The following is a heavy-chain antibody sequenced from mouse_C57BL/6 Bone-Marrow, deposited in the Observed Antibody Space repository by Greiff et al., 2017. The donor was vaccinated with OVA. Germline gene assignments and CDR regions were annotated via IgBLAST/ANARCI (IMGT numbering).Heavy chain of an antibody. D-gene: IGHD2-4*01. CDR2: ISDGGSYT. CDR1: GFTFSSYA. Sequence: EVHLVESGGGLVKPGGSLKLSCAASGFTFSSYAMSWVRQTPEKRLEWVATISDGGSYTYYPDNVQGRFTISRDNAKNNLYLQMSHLKSEDTAMYYCASIYYDYDWFAYWGQGTLVTVSA. V-gene: IGHV5-4*01. J-gene: IGHJ3*01. CDR3: ASIYYDYDWFAY.